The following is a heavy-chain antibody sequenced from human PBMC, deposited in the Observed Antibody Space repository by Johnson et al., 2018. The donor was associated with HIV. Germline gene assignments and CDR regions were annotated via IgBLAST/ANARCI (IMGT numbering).Heavy chain of an antibody. CDR2: IKSTTDGGTT. Sequence: EKLVESGGGLVKPGGSLRLSCATSGFSFSNAWMSWVRQAPGKGLEWVGRIKSTTDGGTTDYAAPVKGRFTISRDDSRNTLYLQMNSLKTEDTAVYYCTTSKLYYYDNSGYDHYERGAFDSRLGAFDIWGQGTMVTVTS. J-gene: IGHJ3*02. D-gene: IGHD3-22*01. V-gene: IGHV3-15*01. CDR3: TTSKLYYYDNSGYDHYERGAFDSRLGAFDI. CDR1: GFSFSNAW.